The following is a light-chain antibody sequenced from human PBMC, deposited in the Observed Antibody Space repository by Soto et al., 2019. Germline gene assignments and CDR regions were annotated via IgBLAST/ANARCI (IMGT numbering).Light chain of an antibody. Sequence: DIVMTQSPDSLAVFLGERATINCKSSQSVLFSSNNKNYLAWYQQKPGQPPKLLIYCASTREGGVTDRFRGRGSGTDFTLTISSVHAEHVAVCYCHQYSSSLLTFGGGTKVEIK. CDR2: CAS. V-gene: IGKV4-1*01. CDR1: QSVLFSSNNKNY. CDR3: HQYSSSLLT. J-gene: IGKJ4*01.